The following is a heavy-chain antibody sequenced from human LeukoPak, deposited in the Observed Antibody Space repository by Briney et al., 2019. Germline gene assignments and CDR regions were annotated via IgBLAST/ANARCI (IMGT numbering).Heavy chain of an antibody. J-gene: IGHJ6*02. V-gene: IGHV6-1*01. CDR2: AYYRSKWFN. Sequence: SQTLSLTCAISGDSVSSNNAAWNWIRQSPSRGLEWLGRAYYRSKWFNDYAIFVKSRITITSDTSKNQFSLQLNSVTPEDTAVYYCARTRYSSGGAYYYGVDVWGQGTTVTASS. CDR1: GDSVSSNNAA. D-gene: IGHD6-19*01. CDR3: ARTRYSSGGAYYYGVDV.